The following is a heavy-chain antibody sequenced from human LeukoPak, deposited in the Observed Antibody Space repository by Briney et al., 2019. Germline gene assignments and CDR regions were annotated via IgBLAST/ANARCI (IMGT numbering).Heavy chain of an antibody. CDR3: AKDPWFGELLGYFDY. CDR2: ISGSGGST. Sequence: GGSLRLSCAASGFTFSSYAMSWVRQAPGKGLEWVSAISGSGGSTYYADSVKGWFTISRDNSKNTLYLQMNSLRAEDTAVYYCAKDPWFGELLGYFDYWGQGTLVTVSS. J-gene: IGHJ4*02. CDR1: GFTFSSYA. V-gene: IGHV3-23*01. D-gene: IGHD3-10*01.